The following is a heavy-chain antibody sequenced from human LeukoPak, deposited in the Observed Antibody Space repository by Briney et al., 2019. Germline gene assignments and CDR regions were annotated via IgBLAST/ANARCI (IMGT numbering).Heavy chain of an antibody. CDR1: GGSISSYY. V-gene: IGHV4-59*01. CDR3: ARGVGATNRFDY. Sequence: PSETLSLTCTVSGGSISSYYWSWIRQPPGKGLEWIGYIYYSGSTNYNPSLKSRVTISVDTSKNQFSLKLSSVTAADTAVYYCARGVGATNRFDYWGQGTLVAVSS. CDR2: IYYSGST. D-gene: IGHD1-26*01. J-gene: IGHJ4*02.